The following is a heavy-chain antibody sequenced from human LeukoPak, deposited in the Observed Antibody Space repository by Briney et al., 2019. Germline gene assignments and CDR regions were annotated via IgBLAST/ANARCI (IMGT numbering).Heavy chain of an antibody. CDR3: AKDFGYCSGGSCPAFDY. Sequence: AGGSLRLSCAASGFTFDDNTMHWVRQAPGKGLEWVSLITWDGDSTYYADSVKGRFTISRDNSKNSLYLQMNSLRTEDTALYYCAKDFGYCSGGSCPAFDYWGQGTRVTVSS. CDR1: GFTFDDNT. J-gene: IGHJ4*02. CDR2: ITWDGDST. V-gene: IGHV3-43*01. D-gene: IGHD2-15*01.